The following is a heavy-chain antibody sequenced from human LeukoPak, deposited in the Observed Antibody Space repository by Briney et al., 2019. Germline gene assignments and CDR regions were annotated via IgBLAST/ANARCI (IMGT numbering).Heavy chain of an antibody. J-gene: IGHJ4*02. CDR3: AKLTTVTTTLKYYFDY. Sequence: GGSLRPSCAASGFTFSSYAMSWVRQAPGKGLEWVSAISGSGGSTYYADSVKGRFTISRDNSKNTLYLQMNSLRAEDTAVYYCAKLTTVTTTLKYYFDYWGQGTLVTVSS. D-gene: IGHD4-17*01. CDR2: ISGSGGST. CDR1: GFTFSSYA. V-gene: IGHV3-23*01.